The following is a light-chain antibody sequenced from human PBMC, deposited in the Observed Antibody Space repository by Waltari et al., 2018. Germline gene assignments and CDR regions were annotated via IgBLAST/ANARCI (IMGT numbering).Light chain of an antibody. Sequence: SYELIQLPSVSVSPGQTARITCSGDKLGYKYTCWYQQKPGQSPLLVIYQNSKRPSGIPERFSASKSGNTATLTISGTQAMDEAVYYCQAWDSNTLIFGGGTYLTVL. CDR1: KLGYKY. CDR3: QAWDSNTLI. V-gene: IGLV3-1*01. CDR2: QNS. J-gene: IGLJ2*01.